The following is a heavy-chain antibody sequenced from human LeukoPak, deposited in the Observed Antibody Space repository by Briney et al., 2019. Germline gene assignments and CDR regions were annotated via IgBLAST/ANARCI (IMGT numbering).Heavy chain of an antibody. V-gene: IGHV1-69*05. Sequence: SVKVSCKTSGGTFSMYAISWVRQAPGQGLEWMGRIIPMFGTAYYAQNLQDRVTIITDESTTIAYMRLSSLRFEDTAVYYCARDSYNGSYYDPWGQGTLVAVSS. CDR2: IIPMFGTA. J-gene: IGHJ5*02. CDR1: GGTFSMYA. CDR3: ARDSYNGSYYDP. D-gene: IGHD1-26*01.